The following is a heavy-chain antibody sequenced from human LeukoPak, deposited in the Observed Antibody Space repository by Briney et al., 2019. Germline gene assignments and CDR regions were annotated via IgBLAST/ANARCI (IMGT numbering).Heavy chain of an antibody. CDR2: ISSSGGST. CDR1: GFTFSSYA. CDR3: AKDLMGYCSGGSCYLGY. Sequence: GGSLRLSCAASGFTFSSYAMSWVRQAPGKGLEWVSAISSSGGSTYYADSVKGRFTISRDNSKNTLYLQMNSLRAEDTAVYYCAKDLMGYCSGGSCYLGYWGQGTLVTVSS. D-gene: IGHD2-15*01. V-gene: IGHV3-23*01. J-gene: IGHJ4*02.